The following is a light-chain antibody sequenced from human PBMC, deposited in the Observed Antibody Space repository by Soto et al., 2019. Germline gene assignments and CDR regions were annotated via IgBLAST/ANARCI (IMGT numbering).Light chain of an antibody. Sequence: DIQMTQSPSSPSASVGDRVTITCQASQDISNYLNWYQQKPGKAPKLLIYDASNLGTGVPSRFSGSGSGTDFTFTISSLQPEDIATYYCQQYDNLLALTFGGGTKVEIK. J-gene: IGKJ4*01. CDR2: DAS. CDR1: QDISNY. V-gene: IGKV1-33*01. CDR3: QQYDNLLALT.